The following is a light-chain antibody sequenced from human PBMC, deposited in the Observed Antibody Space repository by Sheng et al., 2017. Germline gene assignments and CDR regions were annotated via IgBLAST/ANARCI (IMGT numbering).Light chain of an antibody. Sequence: DIQMTQSPPSLSASVGDRVTITCRASLGISNSLAWYQQKPGKAPKLLVYAASILESGVPSRFRGSVSGTEYTLTISSLQPEDFTTYYCQQYYSSFYTFGQGTKLEIK. CDR2: AAS. CDR3: QQYYSSFYT. V-gene: IGKV1-NL1*01. J-gene: IGKJ2*01. CDR1: LGISNS.